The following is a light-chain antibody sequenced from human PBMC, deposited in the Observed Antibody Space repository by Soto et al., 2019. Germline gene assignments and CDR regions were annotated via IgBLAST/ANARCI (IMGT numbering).Light chain of an antibody. CDR3: MQATDFPPIT. CDR2: KIS. Sequence: DIVLTQTPLSSPVTLGQPASISCRSSQSLAHTDGNTYLSWLQQRPGQPPRLLIYKISNRVSGVPDRFSGSGAGTDFTLTISRVETEDVAIYYYMQATDFPPITFGQGTRLEIK. J-gene: IGKJ5*01. V-gene: IGKV2-24*01. CDR1: QSLAHTDGNTY.